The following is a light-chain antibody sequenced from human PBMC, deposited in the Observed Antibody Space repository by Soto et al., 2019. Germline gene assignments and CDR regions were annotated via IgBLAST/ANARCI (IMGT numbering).Light chain of an antibody. J-gene: IGLJ3*02. CDR1: SGSIASNY. CDR2: END. Sequence: NFMLTQPHSVSESPGKTVTMSCTRSSGSIASNYVQWYQQRPGSAPTTVIYENDQRPSGVPDRFSGSIDSSSNSASLTISGLWTEDEADYYCQSYDSNNPWVFGGGTKLTVL. CDR3: QSYDSNNPWV. V-gene: IGLV6-57*04.